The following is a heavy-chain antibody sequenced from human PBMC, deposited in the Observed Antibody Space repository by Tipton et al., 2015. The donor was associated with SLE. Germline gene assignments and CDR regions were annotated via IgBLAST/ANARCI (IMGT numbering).Heavy chain of an antibody. J-gene: IGHJ4*02. CDR2: IIPIIGIT. CDR1: GDTFNTYA. CDR3: ARGRDQLPTSDY. D-gene: IGHD2-2*01. Sequence: QVQLVQSGAEVREPGSSVKVSCKASGDTFNTYAFTWVRQAPGQGLEWMGAIIPIIGITKYAQDFQDRVTISTDESTNTAYMERTSLTSDDTAVYLCARGRDQLPTSDYWGQGTLVTVSS. V-gene: IGHV1-69*01.